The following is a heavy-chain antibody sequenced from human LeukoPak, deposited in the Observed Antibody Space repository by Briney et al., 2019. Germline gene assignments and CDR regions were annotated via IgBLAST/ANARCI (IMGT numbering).Heavy chain of an antibody. CDR3: ARDSGLYDYVWGSYRSD. D-gene: IGHD3-16*02. Sequence: ASVKVFCKASGYTFTSYGISWVRQAPGQGLEWMGWISAYNGNTDYAQKLQGRVTMTTDTSTSTAYMELRSLRSDDTAVYYCARDSGLYDYVWGSYRSDWGQGTLVTVSS. V-gene: IGHV1-18*01. CDR1: GYTFTSYG. J-gene: IGHJ4*02. CDR2: ISAYNGNT.